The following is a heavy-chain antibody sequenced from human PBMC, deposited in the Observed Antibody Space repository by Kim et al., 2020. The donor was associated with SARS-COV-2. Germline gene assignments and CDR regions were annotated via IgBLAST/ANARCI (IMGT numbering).Heavy chain of an antibody. Sequence: GKGRFTISRDNAQNSLYLQRNSLRAEDTAVYYCARDIVVVPAADALFDYWGQGTLVTVSS. D-gene: IGHD2-2*01. J-gene: IGHJ4*02. CDR3: ARDIVVVPAADALFDY. V-gene: IGHV3-11*05.